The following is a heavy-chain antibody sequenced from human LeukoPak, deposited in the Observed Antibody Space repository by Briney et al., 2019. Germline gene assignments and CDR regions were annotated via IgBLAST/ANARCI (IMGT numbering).Heavy chain of an antibody. J-gene: IGHJ3*02. CDR1: GYTLTELS. CDR3: ATVSFTMIVEAFKAFDI. V-gene: IGHV1-24*01. Sequence: ASVKVSCKVSGYTLTELSMHWVRQAPGKGLEWMGGFDPEDGETIYAQKFQGRVTMTEDTSTDTAYMELSSLRSEDTAVYYCATVSFTMIVEAFKAFDIWGQGTMVTVSS. CDR2: FDPEDGET. D-gene: IGHD3-22*01.